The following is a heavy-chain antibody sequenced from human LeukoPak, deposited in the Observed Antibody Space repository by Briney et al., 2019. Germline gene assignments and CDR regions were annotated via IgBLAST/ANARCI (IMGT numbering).Heavy chain of an antibody. V-gene: IGHV3-21*01. CDR3: AREGTTVRAPYYYYYYMDV. D-gene: IGHD4-17*01. J-gene: IGHJ6*03. Sequence: PGGSLRLSCAASGFTFSSYSMNWVRQAPGKGLEWVSSISSSSSYIYYADSVKGRFTISRDNAKNSLYLQMNSLRAEDTAVYYCAREGTTVRAPYYYYYYMDVWGKGTTVTVSS. CDR1: GFTFSSYS. CDR2: ISSSSSYI.